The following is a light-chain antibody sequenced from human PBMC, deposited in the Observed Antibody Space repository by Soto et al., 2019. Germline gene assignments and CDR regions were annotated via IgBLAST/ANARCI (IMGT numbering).Light chain of an antibody. CDR1: QSISNW. J-gene: IGKJ2*01. Sequence: DIQMTQSPSTLSASVGDRVTIACRASQSISNWVAWYQLKPAKAPKLLIYDASNLQSGVPSRFSGSGSGTEFTLTISSLQPDDCATYYCQQHKSFWTFGQGTKLEIK. CDR3: QQHKSFWT. CDR2: DAS. V-gene: IGKV1-5*01.